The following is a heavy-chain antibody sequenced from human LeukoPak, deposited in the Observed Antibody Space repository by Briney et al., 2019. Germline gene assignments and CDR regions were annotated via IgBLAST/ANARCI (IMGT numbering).Heavy chain of an antibody. V-gene: IGHV3-49*03. J-gene: IGHJ4*02. D-gene: IGHD1-26*01. CDR1: GFTFGTYA. CDR3: TRYSGSTDY. CDR2: IRSKTFGGTT. Sequence: GGSLRLSCTSSGFTFGTYAVSWFRQAPGKGLEWVAFIRSKTFGGTTEYAASVKGRFTISRDDYKSIAYLQMNSLKTEDTAVYYCTRYSGSTDYWGQGTLVSVSS.